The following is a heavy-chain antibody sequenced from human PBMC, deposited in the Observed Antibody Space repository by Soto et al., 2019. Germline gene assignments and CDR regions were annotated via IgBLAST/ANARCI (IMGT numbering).Heavy chain of an antibody. D-gene: IGHD2-21*02. CDR1: GFTFSSYG. CDR3: AKEYGIVVVTAPVDY. CDR2: ISYDGSNK. Sequence: PGGSLRLSCAASGFTFSSYGMHWVRQAPGKGLEWVAVISYDGSNKYYADSVKGRFTISRDNSKNTLYLQMNSLRAEDTAVYYCAKEYGIVVVTAPVDYWGQGTLVTVS. J-gene: IGHJ4*02. V-gene: IGHV3-30*18.